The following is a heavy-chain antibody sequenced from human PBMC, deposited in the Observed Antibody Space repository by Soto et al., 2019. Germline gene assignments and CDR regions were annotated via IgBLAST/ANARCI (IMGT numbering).Heavy chain of an antibody. V-gene: IGHV3-30*18. Sequence: VQLVESGGGVVQPGRSLRLSCAASGFTFSSYGMHWVRQAPGKGLEWVAVISYDGSNKYYADSVKGRFTISRDNSKNTLYLQMNSLRAEDTAVYYCAKDLEKQWLANDYWGQGTLVTVSS. CDR2: ISYDGSNK. CDR3: AKDLEKQWLANDY. D-gene: IGHD6-19*01. CDR1: GFTFSSYG. J-gene: IGHJ4*02.